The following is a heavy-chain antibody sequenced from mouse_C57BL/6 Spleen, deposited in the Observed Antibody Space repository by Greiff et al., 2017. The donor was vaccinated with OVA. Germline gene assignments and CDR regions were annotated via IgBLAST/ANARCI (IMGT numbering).Heavy chain of an antibody. CDR1: GYTFTSYW. Sequence: VKLQQSGAELVKPGASVKLSCKASGYTFTSYWMHWVKQRPGQGLEWIGMIHPNSGSTNYNEKFKSKATLTVDKSSSTAYMQLSSLTSEDSAVYYCARDLLWLRRDYWGQGTTLTVSS. CDR2: IHPNSGST. J-gene: IGHJ2*01. D-gene: IGHD2-2*01. V-gene: IGHV1-64*01. CDR3: ARDLLWLRRDY.